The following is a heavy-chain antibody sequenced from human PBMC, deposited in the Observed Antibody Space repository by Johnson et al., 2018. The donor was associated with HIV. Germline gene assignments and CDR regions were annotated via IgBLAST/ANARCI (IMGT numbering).Heavy chain of an antibody. D-gene: IGHD1-26*01. CDR2: ISYDGNNK. V-gene: IGHV3-30-3*01. J-gene: IGHJ3*02. CDR3: ARAAYSVSHHDAFDI. CDR1: EYTFSSYA. Sequence: QVQLVESGGGVVQPGRSLRLSCAASEYTFSSYAMHWVRQAPGKGLEWVAVISYDGNNKYYADSVKGRFTISRDNSKNSLYLQMNRLRDEDTAVYYCARAAYSVSHHDAFDIWGQGTMVTVSS.